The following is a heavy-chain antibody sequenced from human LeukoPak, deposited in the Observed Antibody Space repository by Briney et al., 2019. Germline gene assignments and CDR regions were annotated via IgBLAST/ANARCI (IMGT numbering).Heavy chain of an antibody. Sequence: GGSLRLSCAASGFTLNSNWMTWVRQAPGKGLEWVANIKQDGSEKYYVDSVKGRFTISRDNAKNTVFLQMNSLRSEDTAMYYCARDGGLGTPFDFWGQGTLVTVSS. CDR3: ARDGGLGTPFDF. D-gene: IGHD3-16*01. CDR1: GFTLNSNW. J-gene: IGHJ4*02. V-gene: IGHV3-7*01. CDR2: IKQDGSEK.